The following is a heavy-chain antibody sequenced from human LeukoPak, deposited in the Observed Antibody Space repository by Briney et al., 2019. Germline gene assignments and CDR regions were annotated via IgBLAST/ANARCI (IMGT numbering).Heavy chain of an antibody. V-gene: IGHV3-74*01. Sequence: GGSLRLSCAASGFTFNAYWMHWIRQAPGKGLVWVASINKDATTIRYADSVKGRFTISRDNAENTLSLEMKGLRAEDTAMYYCARAASAYNSDYYFDHWGQGALVTVSS. CDR3: ARAASAYNSDYYFDH. D-gene: IGHD1-1*01. CDR1: GFTFNAYW. J-gene: IGHJ4*02. CDR2: INKDATTI.